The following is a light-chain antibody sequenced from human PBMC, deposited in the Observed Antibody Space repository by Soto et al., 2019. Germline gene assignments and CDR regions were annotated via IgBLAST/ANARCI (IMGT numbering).Light chain of an antibody. CDR3: SSYTSSSTYV. CDR1: SSDVCAYNY. Sequence: QSALTQPASVSGSPGQSITISCTGTSSDVCAYNYVSWYQQHPGKAPKLMIYDVINRPSGVSNRFSGSKSGNTASLTISGLQAEDEADYYCSSYTSSSTYVFGTGTKLTVL. J-gene: IGLJ1*01. V-gene: IGLV2-14*01. CDR2: DVI.